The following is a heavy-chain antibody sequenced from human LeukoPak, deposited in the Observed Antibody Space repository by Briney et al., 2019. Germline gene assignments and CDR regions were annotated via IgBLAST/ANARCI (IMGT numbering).Heavy chain of an antibody. CDR3: VRHGLGSSWFGFDY. CDR1: GYTFTTYW. CDR2: IYPGDSDP. Sequence: GESLKISCKGSGYTFTTYWIGWVRQMPGKGLEWMRIIYPGDSDPRYSPSFQGQVTISADTSISTAYVQWSSLKASDSAMYYCVRHGLGSSWFGFDYWGQGTLVTVSS. V-gene: IGHV5-51*01. J-gene: IGHJ4*02. D-gene: IGHD6-13*01.